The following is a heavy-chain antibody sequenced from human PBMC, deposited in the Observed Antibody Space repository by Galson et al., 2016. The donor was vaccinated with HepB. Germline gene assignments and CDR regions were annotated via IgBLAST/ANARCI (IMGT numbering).Heavy chain of an antibody. V-gene: IGHV4-38-2*01. CDR3: ARFVAGTTRGRFDY. J-gene: IGHJ4*02. CDR1: GYSISSGYY. CDR2: IYHSGRY. Sequence: SETLSPTCAVSGYSISSGYYWGWIRQPTGKGLEWTGSIYHSGRYYYNPSRKSRVTISVDTSKKQFSLTLSSVTAADAAVYYCARFVAGTTRGRFDYWGQGTLVVVSS. D-gene: IGHD1-1*01.